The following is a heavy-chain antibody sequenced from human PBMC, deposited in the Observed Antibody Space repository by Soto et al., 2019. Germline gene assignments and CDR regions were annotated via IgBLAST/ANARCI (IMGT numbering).Heavy chain of an antibody. J-gene: IGHJ4*02. Sequence: GGSLRLSCAASGFTFSSYAMSWVRQAPGKGLEWVSVISGSGGSTYYADSVKGRFTISRDNSKNTLYLQMNSLRAEGTAVYYCAKCSPRYSSGLKAYYFDYWGQGTLVTVSS. D-gene: IGHD6-19*01. V-gene: IGHV3-23*01. CDR1: GFTFSSYA. CDR2: ISGSGGST. CDR3: AKCSPRYSSGLKAYYFDY.